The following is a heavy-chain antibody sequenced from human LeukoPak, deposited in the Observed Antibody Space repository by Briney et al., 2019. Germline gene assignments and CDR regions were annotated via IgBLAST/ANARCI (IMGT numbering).Heavy chain of an antibody. CDR3: ARVVSAAAGNLYYYYYYMDV. Sequence: ASVKVSCKASGYTFTGYYMHWVRPAPGQGLEWMGRINPNSGGTNYAQKFQGRVTMTRDTSISTAYMELSRLRSDDTAVYYCARVVSAAAGNLYYYYYYMDVWGKGTTVTVSS. D-gene: IGHD6-13*01. V-gene: IGHV1-2*06. J-gene: IGHJ6*03. CDR2: INPNSGGT. CDR1: GYTFTGYY.